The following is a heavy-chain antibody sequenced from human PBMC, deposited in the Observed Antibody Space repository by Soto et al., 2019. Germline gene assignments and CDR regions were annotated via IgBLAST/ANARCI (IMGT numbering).Heavy chain of an antibody. V-gene: IGHV3-74*01. D-gene: IGHD2-15*01. CDR2: INSNGSST. CDR1: GFTFSTYW. Sequence: EVQLVESGGGLVQPGGSLRLSCAASGFTFSTYWMHWVRQAPGKGLVWVSRINSNGSSTTYADSVKGRFTISRDNAKNTLYLQMNSLRAEDTAMYSCTRDGGGNFYYGMDVWGQGTTVTVSS. CDR3: TRDGGGNFYYGMDV. J-gene: IGHJ6*02.